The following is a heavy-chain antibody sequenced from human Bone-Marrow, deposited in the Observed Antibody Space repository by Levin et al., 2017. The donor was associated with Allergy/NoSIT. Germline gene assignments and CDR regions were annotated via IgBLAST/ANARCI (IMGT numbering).Heavy chain of an antibody. D-gene: IGHD3-22*01. CDR1: GGSISSYY. V-gene: IGHV4-59*01. J-gene: IGHJ6*02. Sequence: SETLSLTCTVSGGSISSYYWSWIRQPPGKGLEWIGYIYYSGSTNYNPSLKSRVTISVDTSKNQFSLKLSSVTAADTAVYYCARGYYYDSSGYYQRYYYYGMDVWGQGTTVTVSS. CDR3: ARGYYYDSSGYYQRYYYYGMDV. CDR2: IYYSGST.